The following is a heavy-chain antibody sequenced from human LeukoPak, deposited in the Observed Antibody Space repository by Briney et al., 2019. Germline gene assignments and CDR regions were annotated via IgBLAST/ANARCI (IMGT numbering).Heavy chain of an antibody. CDR1: GDSISSSTYY. CDR3: ARYDAFDI. CDR2: IYYGGST. Sequence: SETLSLTCTVSGDSISSSTYYWGWIRQPPGKGLEWIGTIYYGGSTYYNPSLKSRVTISVDTSKNQFSLKLSSVTAADTAMYYCARYDAFDIWGPGTMVTVSS. J-gene: IGHJ3*02. V-gene: IGHV4-39*01.